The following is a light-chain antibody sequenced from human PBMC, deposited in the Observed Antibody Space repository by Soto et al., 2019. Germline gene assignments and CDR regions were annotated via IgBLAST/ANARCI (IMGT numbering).Light chain of an antibody. V-gene: IGKV3-15*01. CDR3: QQYHNWPIT. CDR2: DAS. J-gene: IGKJ5*01. CDR1: QSVSNS. Sequence: EIVLTQSPATLSLSPGERATLSCRASQSVSNSLAWFQQKPGQAPRILMYDASTRATGISARFSGSGSGTEFTLTISSLQSEDFAVYYCQQYHNWPITFGQGTRLEI.